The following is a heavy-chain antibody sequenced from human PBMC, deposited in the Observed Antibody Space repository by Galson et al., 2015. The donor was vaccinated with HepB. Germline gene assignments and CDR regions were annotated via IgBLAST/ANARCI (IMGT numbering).Heavy chain of an antibody. CDR1: GFSFRSYG. CDR2: IWYDGSNK. Sequence: SLRLSCAASGFSFRSYGMHWVRQAPGKGPEWLAVIWYDGSNKFYGDSAKDRFVISRDNSKNMLYLQMDSLRAEDTAVYHCARDYREALRYFDCAFDYWGQGTLVTVSS. V-gene: IGHV3-33*01. CDR3: ARDYREALRYFDCAFDY. J-gene: IGHJ4*02. D-gene: IGHD3-9*01.